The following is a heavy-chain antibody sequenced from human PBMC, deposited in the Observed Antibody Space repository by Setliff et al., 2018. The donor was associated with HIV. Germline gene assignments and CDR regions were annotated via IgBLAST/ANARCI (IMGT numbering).Heavy chain of an antibody. CDR3: ARRTLGFDAAGALYY. CDR1: GFSFGDHY. D-gene: IGHD2-15*01. CDR2: ISHSGTYT. Sequence: GGSLRLSCAGSGFSFGDHYVAWIRQSPGKGLEWISYISHSGTYTNYADSMKGRFTISRDNSKNVVYLQMNSLTAEDAAIYYCARRTLGFDAAGALYYWGQGTLVTVSS. J-gene: IGHJ4*02. V-gene: IGHV3-11*03.